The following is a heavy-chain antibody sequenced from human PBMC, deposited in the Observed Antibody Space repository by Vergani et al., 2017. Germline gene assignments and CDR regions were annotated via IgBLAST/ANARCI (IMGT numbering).Heavy chain of an antibody. CDR1: GGSMSGYY. CDR2: FHHTGMT. CDR3: ARHGDSGNFYHLFDS. D-gene: IGHD2-2*01. J-gene: IGHJ4*02. V-gene: IGHV4-59*08. Sequence: QVRLQESGPGLVKPSETLSLTCSVSGGSMSGYYWSWIRQPPGKGLEWIASFHHTGMTYNNPSLKSRVTISVDTSKNLISLKLTLVTAADTAHYYCARHGDSGNFYHLFDSWGQGTLDTVSS.